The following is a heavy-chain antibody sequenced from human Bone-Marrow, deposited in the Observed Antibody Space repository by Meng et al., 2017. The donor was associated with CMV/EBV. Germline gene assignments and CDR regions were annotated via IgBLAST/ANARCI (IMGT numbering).Heavy chain of an antibody. CDR1: GYIFTGYY. CDR2: INPNSGGT. J-gene: IGHJ4*02. Sequence: ASVKVSCKASGYIFTGYYLHWVRQAPGQGLEWMGWINPNSGGTNYAQKFQGRVTMTRDTSISTAYMELSRLRSDDTAVYYCARYCSSTSCSDYWGQGTLVTVSS. D-gene: IGHD2-2*01. CDR3: ARYCSSTSCSDY. V-gene: IGHV1-2*02.